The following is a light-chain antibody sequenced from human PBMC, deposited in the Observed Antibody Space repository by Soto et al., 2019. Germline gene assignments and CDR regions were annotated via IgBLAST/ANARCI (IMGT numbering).Light chain of an antibody. CDR2: KAS. CDR1: QSISSW. Sequence: DIQMTQSPSTLSASVGDRVTITCRASQSISSWLAWYQQKPGKAPKLLIFKASSLESGVPSRFSGSGFGTEFTLTISSLQPDDFAAYYCQQYNSYSPSTFGQGTKVEIK. J-gene: IGKJ1*01. CDR3: QQYNSYSPST. V-gene: IGKV1-5*03.